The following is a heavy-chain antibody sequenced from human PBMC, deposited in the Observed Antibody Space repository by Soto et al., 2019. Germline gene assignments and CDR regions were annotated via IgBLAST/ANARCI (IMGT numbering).Heavy chain of an antibody. D-gene: IGHD4-17*01. Sequence: SETLSLTCAVYGGSFSGYYWSWIRQPPGKGLEWIGEINHSGSTNYNPSLKSRVTISVDTSKNQFSLKLSSVTAADTAVYYCERGRRTTVTIDYWGQLTLVPVSS. CDR2: INHSGST. CDR1: GGSFSGYY. V-gene: IGHV4-34*01. CDR3: ERGRRTTVTIDY. J-gene: IGHJ4*02.